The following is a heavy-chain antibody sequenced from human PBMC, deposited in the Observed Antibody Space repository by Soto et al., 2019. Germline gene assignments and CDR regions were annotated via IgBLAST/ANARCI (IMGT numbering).Heavy chain of an antibody. V-gene: IGHV3-73*01. CDR1: GFTFSGSA. CDR2: IRSKAKSYAT. CDR3: TRDGPGELSSFYDY. J-gene: IGHJ4*02. Sequence: EVQLVESGGGLVQPGGSLKLSCAASGFTFSGSAMHWVRQASGKGLEWVGRIRSKAKSYATAYAASVKGRFTISRDDSKNTAYLQMNSLQTEDTAVYYCTRDGPGELSSFYDYWGQGTLVSVSS. D-gene: IGHD3-16*02.